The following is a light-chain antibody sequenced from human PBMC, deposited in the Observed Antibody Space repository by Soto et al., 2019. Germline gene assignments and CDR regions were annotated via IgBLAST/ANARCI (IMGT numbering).Light chain of an antibody. CDR2: GAS. V-gene: IGKV3-20*01. CDR1: QTISNNY. CDR3: QQYSSSLIT. J-gene: IGKJ5*01. Sequence: EIVLTQSPGTLSLSPGERATLSCRASQTISNNYLAWYQQKPGQAPRLLIYGASGRATGIPDRFSGSGAGTDFTLTISRLEPEDFAVYYCQQYSSSLITFGQGTRLEI.